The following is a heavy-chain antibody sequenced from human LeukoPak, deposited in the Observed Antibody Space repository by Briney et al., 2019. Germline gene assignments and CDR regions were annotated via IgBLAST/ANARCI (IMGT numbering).Heavy chain of an antibody. CDR1: GGSISSYY. D-gene: IGHD5-18*01. Sequence: PSETLSLTCTVSGGSISSYYWSWIRQPAGKGLEWIGRIYTSGSTNYNPPLKSRVTMSIDTSKNQFSLKLSSVTAADTAVYYCARGRRGGYSYGYNFDYWGQGTLVTVSS. CDR3: ARGRRGGYSYGYNFDY. J-gene: IGHJ4*02. V-gene: IGHV4-4*07. CDR2: IYTSGST.